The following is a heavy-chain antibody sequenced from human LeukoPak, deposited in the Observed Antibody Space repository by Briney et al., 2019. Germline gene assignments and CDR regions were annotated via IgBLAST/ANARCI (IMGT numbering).Heavy chain of an antibody. CDR1: GGSISSGSYY. J-gene: IGHJ4*02. Sequence: ASETLSLTCTVSGGSISSGSYYWSWIRQPAGKGLEWIGYIYYSGSTNYNPSLKSRVTISVDTSKNQFSLKLSSVTAADTAVYYCARERAVTTYYYFDYWGQGTLVTVSS. D-gene: IGHD4-17*01. V-gene: IGHV4-61*10. CDR2: IYYSGST. CDR3: ARERAVTTYYYFDY.